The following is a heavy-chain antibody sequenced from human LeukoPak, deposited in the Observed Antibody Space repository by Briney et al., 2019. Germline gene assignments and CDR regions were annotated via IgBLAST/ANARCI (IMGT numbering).Heavy chain of an antibody. D-gene: IGHD3-22*01. CDR1: GFTFSSYA. CDR3: AKDYYDSSGYYRGVYFDY. CDR2: ISGSGGST. V-gene: IGHV3-23*01. Sequence: PGGSLRLSCAASGFTFSSYAMSWVRQAPGKGLEWVSAISGSGGSTYYADSVKGRFTISRDNSKNTLYLQMNSLRAEDTAVYYCAKDYYDSSGYYRGVYFDYWGQGTLVTVSS. J-gene: IGHJ4*02.